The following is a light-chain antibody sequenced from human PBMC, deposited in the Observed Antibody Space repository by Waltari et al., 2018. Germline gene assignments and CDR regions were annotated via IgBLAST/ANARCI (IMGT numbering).Light chain of an antibody. Sequence: DIVMTQSPLSLSVSPGEPASISFRSCQSLLHSSGNTFLDWYLQKPGQSPQLLIYLVSNRASGVPDRFSGSGSGTDFTLKISRVEAEDVGVYFCMQARQTPWTFGQGTKVEIK. V-gene: IGKV2-28*01. CDR1: QSLLHSSGNTF. J-gene: IGKJ1*01. CDR3: MQARQTPWT. CDR2: LVS.